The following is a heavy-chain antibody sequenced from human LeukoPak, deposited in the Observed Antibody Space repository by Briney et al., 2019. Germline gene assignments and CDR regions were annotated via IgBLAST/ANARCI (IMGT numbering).Heavy chain of an antibody. CDR3: ARVLDLSKRGLDAFDI. J-gene: IGHJ3*02. Sequence: SETLSLTCTVSGGSTSSYFWSWIRQPPGKGLEWIGYVYYSGSTNYNPSLKSRVTISVDTSKKQFSLKLSSATAADTAVYYCARVLDLSKRGLDAFDIWGQGTMVTVS. V-gene: IGHV4-59*01. CDR2: VYYSGST. D-gene: IGHD3-16*01. CDR1: GGSTSSYF.